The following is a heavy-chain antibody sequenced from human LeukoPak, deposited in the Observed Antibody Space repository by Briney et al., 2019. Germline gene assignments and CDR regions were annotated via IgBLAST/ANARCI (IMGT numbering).Heavy chain of an antibody. CDR1: GFTFDDYA. J-gene: IGHJ5*02. D-gene: IGHD3-22*01. V-gene: IGHV3-9*01. CDR3: AREVGHYYDSKNWFDP. Sequence: PGGSLRLSCAASGFTFDDYAMHWVRQAPGKGLEWVSGISWNSGSIGYADSVKGRFTISRDNAKNYLYLQMNSLRAEDTALYYCAREVGHYYDSKNWFDPWGQGTLITVSS. CDR2: ISWNSGSI.